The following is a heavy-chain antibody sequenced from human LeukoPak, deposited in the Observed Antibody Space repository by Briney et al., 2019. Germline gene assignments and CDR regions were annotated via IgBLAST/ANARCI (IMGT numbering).Heavy chain of an antibody. CDR1: GFTFSSYS. V-gene: IGHV3-48*04. CDR2: ISSSSSTI. Sequence: GGSLRLSCAASGFTFSSYSMNWVRQAPGKGLEWVSYISSSSSTIFYADSVKGRFTISRDNAKNSLYLQMNSLRAEDTAVYYCASHGVYWFGVTNYFDYWGQGTLVTVSS. D-gene: IGHD3-10*01. J-gene: IGHJ4*02. CDR3: ASHGVYWFGVTNYFDY.